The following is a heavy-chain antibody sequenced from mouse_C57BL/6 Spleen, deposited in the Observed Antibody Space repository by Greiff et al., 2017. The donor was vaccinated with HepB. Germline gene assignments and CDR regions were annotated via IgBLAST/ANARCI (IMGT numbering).Heavy chain of an antibody. Sequence: QVQLQQPGAELVKPGASVKLSCKASGYTFTSYWMHWVKQRPGQGLEWIGMIHPNSGSTNYNEKFKSKATLTVDKSSSTAYMQLSSLTSEDSAVYYCARSPIYYDYDDAMDYWGQGTSVTVSS. J-gene: IGHJ4*01. V-gene: IGHV1-64*01. CDR1: GYTFTSYW. D-gene: IGHD2-4*01. CDR2: IHPNSGST. CDR3: ARSPIYYDYDDAMDY.